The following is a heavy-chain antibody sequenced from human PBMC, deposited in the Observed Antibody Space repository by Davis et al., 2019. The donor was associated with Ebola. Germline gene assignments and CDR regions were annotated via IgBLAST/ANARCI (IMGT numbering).Heavy chain of an antibody. Sequence: PGGSLRLSCAASGFTFSSYGMHWVRQAPGKGLEWVAVIWYDGSNKYYADSVKGRFTISRDNSKNTLYLQMNSLRAEDTAVYYCARVADYGDAFDYWGQGTLVTVSS. J-gene: IGHJ4*02. CDR2: IWYDGSNK. D-gene: IGHD4-17*01. V-gene: IGHV3-33*01. CDR1: GFTFSSYG. CDR3: ARVADYGDAFDY.